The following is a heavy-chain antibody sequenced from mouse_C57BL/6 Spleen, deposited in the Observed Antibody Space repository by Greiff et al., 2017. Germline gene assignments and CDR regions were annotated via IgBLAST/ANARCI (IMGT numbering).Heavy chain of an antibody. Sequence: VQLQQSDAELVKPGASVKISCKVSGYTFTDHTIHWMKQRPEQGLEWIGYIYPRDGSTKYNEKFKGKATLTADKSSSTAYMQLHSLTSEDSAVYCCARSRDYGSSQYWYFDVWGTGTTVTVSS. CDR3: ARSRDYGSSQYWYFDV. CDR2: IYPRDGST. D-gene: IGHD1-1*01. CDR1: GYTFTDHT. J-gene: IGHJ1*03. V-gene: IGHV1-78*01.